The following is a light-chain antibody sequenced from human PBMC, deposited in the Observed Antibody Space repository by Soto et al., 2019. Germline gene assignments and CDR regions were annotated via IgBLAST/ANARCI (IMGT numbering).Light chain of an antibody. CDR2: DVS. J-gene: IGLJ1*01. V-gene: IGLV2-14*03. CDR1: SSDVGAYDY. CDR3: SSYTSSTTLV. Sequence: QSALTQPASVSGSPGQSITISCTGTSSDVGAYDYVSWYQQYPGKAPKLIIYDVSYRPSGVSNRFSGSKSGNTASLTVSGLHAGYEADYYCSSYTSSTTLVFGAGTKLTVL.